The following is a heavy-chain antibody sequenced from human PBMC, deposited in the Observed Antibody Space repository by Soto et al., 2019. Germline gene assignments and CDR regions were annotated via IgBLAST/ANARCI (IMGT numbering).Heavy chain of an antibody. CDR2: IYYSGST. V-gene: IGHV4-31*03. J-gene: IGHJ5*02. CDR1: GGSISSGGYY. CDR3: ARDRGYCSSTSCYGLRWFDP. Sequence: SETLSLTCTVSGGSISSGGYYWSWIRQHPGKGLEWIGYIYYSGSTYYNPSLKSRVTMTRDTSISTAYMELSRLRSDDTAVYYCARDRGYCSSTSCYGLRWFDPWGQGTLVTVSS. D-gene: IGHD2-2*01.